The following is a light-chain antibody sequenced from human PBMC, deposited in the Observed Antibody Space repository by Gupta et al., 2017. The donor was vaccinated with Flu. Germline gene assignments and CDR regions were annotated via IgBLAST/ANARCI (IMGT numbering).Light chain of an antibody. V-gene: IGLV2-14*01. CDR2: DVT. J-gene: IGLJ1*01. CDR3: SSYTSTNTFYV. CDR1: SSDVGRSDS. Sequence: QSALTQPASVSGSPGQSITISCTGTSSDVGRSDSVSWYQQYPGKAPKLIIYDVTTRPSGGSSRFSGSKSGNTASLTISGLEAEDESNYYCSSYTSTNTFYVFGTGTTVTVL.